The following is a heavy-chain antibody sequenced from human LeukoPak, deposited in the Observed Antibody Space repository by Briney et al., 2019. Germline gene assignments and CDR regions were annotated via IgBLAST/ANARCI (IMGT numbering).Heavy chain of an antibody. V-gene: IGHV4-59*01. CDR1: GGSISSYY. J-gene: IGHJ6*03. CDR3: ARGTRGDYVYHRGNFRRMVYYYNMDV. Sequence: PSETLSLTCTVSGGSISSYYWSWIRQPPGKGLEWSGNIYYSGSTNYNPSLRSRVTISVDTSKNQFSLKLSSVTAADTAVYYCARGTRGDYVYHRGNFRRMVYYYNMDVWGKGTTVTVSS. D-gene: IGHD4-17*01. CDR2: IYYSGST.